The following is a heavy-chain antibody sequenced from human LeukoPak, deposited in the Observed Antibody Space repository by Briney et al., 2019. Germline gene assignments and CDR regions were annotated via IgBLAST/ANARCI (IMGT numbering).Heavy chain of an antibody. CDR3: ARGFRGCSGGSCYSNLFDY. CDR1: GGSVTTYH. CDR2: IHYSGGA. V-gene: IGHV4-59*08. D-gene: IGHD2-15*01. Sequence: SETLSLTCAVSGGSVTTYHWTWIRQPPGKGLEWIGHIHYSGGADYNPSLKSRVTISVDTSKNQFSLRLSSVTAADTAVYYCARGFRGCSGGSCYSNLFDYWGQGTLVTVSS. J-gene: IGHJ4*02.